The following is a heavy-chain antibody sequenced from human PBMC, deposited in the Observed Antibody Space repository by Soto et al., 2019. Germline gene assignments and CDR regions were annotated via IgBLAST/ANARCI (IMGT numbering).Heavy chain of an antibody. CDR3: AKVNPDLYSSGYYPSNFDY. J-gene: IGHJ4*02. CDR1: GFTFSSYA. Sequence: GGSLRLSCAASGFTFSSYAMSWVRQAPGKGLEWVSAISGSGGSTYYADSVKGRFTISRDNSKNTLYLQMNSLRAEDTAVYYCAKVNPDLYSSGYYPSNFDYWGQGTLVTVSS. V-gene: IGHV3-23*01. CDR2: ISGSGGST. D-gene: IGHD3-22*01.